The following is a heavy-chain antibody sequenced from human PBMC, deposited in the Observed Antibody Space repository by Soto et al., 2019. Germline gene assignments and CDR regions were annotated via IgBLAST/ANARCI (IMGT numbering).Heavy chain of an antibody. D-gene: IGHD1-20*01. CDR2: IDGGDGDM. Sequence: XSVKVSGNASVYSFTKYAIHWERQAPGQSLEWMGWIDGGDGDMKFSQKFQGRVTVTRDTTASTAYMELSSLGSEDTAVYYCARARAKAEGGITWFDPWGQGNLATVSS. V-gene: IGHV1-3*01. CDR3: ARARAKAEGGITWFDP. J-gene: IGHJ5*02. CDR1: VYSFTKYA.